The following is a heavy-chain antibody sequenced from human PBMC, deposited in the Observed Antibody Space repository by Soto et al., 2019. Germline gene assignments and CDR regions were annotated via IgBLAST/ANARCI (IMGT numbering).Heavy chain of an antibody. CDR2: IYYSGST. D-gene: IGHD3-22*01. V-gene: IGHV4-39*07. J-gene: IGHJ4*02. CDR3: ARTAKNYYDCPDRDY. Sequence: SETLSLTCIVSGGSISSSSYCWGWIRQPPGRGLEWIGYIYYSGSTYYNPSLKSRVTISVDTSKNQFSLKLSSVTAADTAVYYCARTAKNYYDCPDRDYWGQGTLVTVSS. CDR1: GGSISSSSYC.